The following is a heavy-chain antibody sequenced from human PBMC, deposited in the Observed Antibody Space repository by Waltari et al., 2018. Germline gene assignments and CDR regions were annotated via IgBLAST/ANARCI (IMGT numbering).Heavy chain of an antibody. CDR1: GFTFSSHS. CDR2: ICSSSTYI. J-gene: IGHJ5*02. D-gene: IGHD2-2*01. Sequence: EVQLVESGGGLVKPGGSLRLSCAASGFTFSSHSWNWVRQAPGKGLEWVSSICSSSTYIYYADSVKGRFTISRDNAKNSLYLQMNSLRAEDTAVYYCARVLGGYCSSTSCSGFDPWGQGTLVTVSS. V-gene: IGHV3-21*01. CDR3: ARVLGGYCSSTSCSGFDP.